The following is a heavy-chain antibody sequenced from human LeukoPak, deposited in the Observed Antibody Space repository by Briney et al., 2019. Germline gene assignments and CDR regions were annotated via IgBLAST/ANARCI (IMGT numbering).Heavy chain of an antibody. D-gene: IGHD1-14*01. V-gene: IGHV3-23*01. CDR2: MSAGGENT. CDR3: TKDAGPTFNWFDP. J-gene: IGHJ5*02. CDR1: GFTFSSYG. Sequence: TGGSLRLSCAASGFTFSSYGMAWVRQAPGKGLEWVSIMSAGGENTHYADAVEGRFTISRDNSKDTLYLEMNSLRAEDTAVYYCTKDAGPTFNWFDPWGQGTRVTVSS.